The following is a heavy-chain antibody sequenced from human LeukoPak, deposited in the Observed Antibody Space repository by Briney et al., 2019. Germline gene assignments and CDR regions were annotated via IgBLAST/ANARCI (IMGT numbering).Heavy chain of an antibody. J-gene: IGHJ4*02. D-gene: IGHD2-21*02. Sequence: GGSLRLSCAASGFTFSNYTMNWVRQAPGKGLEWVSSISSSSSYIHYADSVKGRLTISRDNSKNTLYLQMNSLRAEDTAVYYCTKVGLAYCGGDCYSWYDYWGQGTLVTVSS. V-gene: IGHV3-21*01. CDR1: GFTFSNYT. CDR2: ISSSSSYI. CDR3: TKVGLAYCGGDCYSWYDY.